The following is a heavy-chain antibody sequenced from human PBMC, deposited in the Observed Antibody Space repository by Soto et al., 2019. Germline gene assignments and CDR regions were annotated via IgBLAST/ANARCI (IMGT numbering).Heavy chain of an antibody. CDR3: ARHVAGYPYSFDY. Sequence: SETLSLTCTVSRGSISRSGYYWGWIRQPPGKGLEWIASVYFDGSTYYNPSLKSRVTISVDTSENQFSLKLSSVTAADTAVYYCARHVAGYPYSFDYRGQGTLVTVSS. J-gene: IGHJ4*02. CDR2: VYFDGST. D-gene: IGHD2-15*01. CDR1: RGSISRSGYY. V-gene: IGHV4-39*01.